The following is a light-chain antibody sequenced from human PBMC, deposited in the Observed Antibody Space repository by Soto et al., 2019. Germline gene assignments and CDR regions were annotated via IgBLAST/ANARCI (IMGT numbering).Light chain of an antibody. V-gene: IGKV3-15*01. CDR2: GAS. J-gene: IGKJ4*01. CDR3: QQYNNRPPLT. CDR1: QSVSSN. Sequence: EIVMTQSPATLSVSPGERATLSCRASQSVSSNLAWYQQKPAQAPRLLIYGASTSATGIPARFSGSGSGTELTLTISSLQCEDFAVYYCQQYNNRPPLTFGGGTKVEIK.